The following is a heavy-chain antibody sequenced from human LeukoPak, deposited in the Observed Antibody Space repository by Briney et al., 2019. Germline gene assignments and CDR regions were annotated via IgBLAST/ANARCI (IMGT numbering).Heavy chain of an antibody. J-gene: IGHJ4*02. CDR3: VGGLNSAGLDF. CDR2: FEPQDAET. V-gene: IGHV1-24*01. Sequence: ASVKVSCKASGYTLSELSMHWVRQAPGKGPEWMGAFEPQDAETVFAQKFQGRFTMNEDTSTDTAYMELSSLTSDDTAVYYCVGGLNSAGLDFWGQGTMVTVSS. CDR1: GYTLSELS. D-gene: IGHD3-10*01.